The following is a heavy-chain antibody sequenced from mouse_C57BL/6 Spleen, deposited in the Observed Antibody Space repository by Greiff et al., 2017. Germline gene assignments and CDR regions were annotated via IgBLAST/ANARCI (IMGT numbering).Heavy chain of an antibody. J-gene: IGHJ1*03. CDR3: TTVSTGGYFDV. D-gene: IGHD2-1*01. CDR2: VDPEDGDT. CDR1: GFNIKDYY. V-gene: IGHV14-1*01. Sequence: VQLKASGAELVRPGASVKLSCTASGFNIKDYYMHWVKRRPEQGLEWIGRVDPEDGDTEYAPKFQGKATMTADTPSNTAYLQLSSLTSEDTAVYYCTTVSTGGYFDVWGTVTTVTGSS.